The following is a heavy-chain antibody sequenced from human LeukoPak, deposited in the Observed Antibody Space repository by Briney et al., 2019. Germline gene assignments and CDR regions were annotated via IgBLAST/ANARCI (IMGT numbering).Heavy chain of an antibody. V-gene: IGHV3-21*01. CDR2: INSDSSLM. J-gene: IGHJ4*02. D-gene: IGHD3-16*01. CDR1: GFTFSSYS. Sequence: GGSLRLSCAASGFTFSSYSMNWVRQAPGKGLEWVSFINSDSSLMFYAESVKGRFTISRDNARNSLCLQMNSLRAEDTAVYYCNRDLFVDYSLDYWGQGALVTVSS. CDR3: NRDLFVDYSLDY.